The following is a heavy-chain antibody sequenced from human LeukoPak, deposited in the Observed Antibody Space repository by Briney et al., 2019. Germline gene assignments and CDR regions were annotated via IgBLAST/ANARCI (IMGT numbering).Heavy chain of an antibody. D-gene: IGHD1-26*01. J-gene: IGHJ6*02. CDR3: ARDLSWGDGMDV. V-gene: IGHV4-59*01. CDR2: IYYSGST. CDR1: GGSISSYY. Sequence: SETLSLTCTVSGGSISSYYWSWIRQPPGKGLEWIGYIYYSGSTNYNPSLKSRVTISVDTSKNQFSLKLSSVTAADTAVYYCARDLSWGDGMDVWGQGTLVTVSS.